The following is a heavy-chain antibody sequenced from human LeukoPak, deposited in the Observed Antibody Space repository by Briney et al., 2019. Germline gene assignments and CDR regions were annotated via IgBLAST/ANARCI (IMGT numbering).Heavy chain of an antibody. CDR3: ARNPDGDYDY. CDR2: IKTDGSIT. Sequence: GGSLRLSCAASGFTFSDYWMHWVRQAPGKGLVWVSHIKTDGSITDYADSVKGRFTISRDNARYTLYLQMDSLRVEDTAVYYCARNPDGDYDYWGQGALVTVSS. V-gene: IGHV3-74*01. CDR1: GFTFSDYW. D-gene: IGHD2-8*01. J-gene: IGHJ4*02.